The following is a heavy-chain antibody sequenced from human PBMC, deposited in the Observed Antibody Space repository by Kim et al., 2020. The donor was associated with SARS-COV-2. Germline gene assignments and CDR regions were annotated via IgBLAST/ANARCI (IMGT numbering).Heavy chain of an antibody. CDR1: GFTFSSYS. J-gene: IGHJ6*02. V-gene: IGHV3-21*01. CDR2: ISSSSSYI. D-gene: IGHD3-16*02. CDR3: ARIRSPWDKYYDYVWGSYRYRVYYGMDV. Sequence: GGSLRLSCAASGFTFSSYSMNWVRQAPGKGLEWVSSISSSSSYIYYADSVKGRFTISRDNAKNSLYLQMNSLRAEDTAVYYCARIRSPWDKYYDYVWGSYRYRVYYGMDVWGQGTTVTVSS.